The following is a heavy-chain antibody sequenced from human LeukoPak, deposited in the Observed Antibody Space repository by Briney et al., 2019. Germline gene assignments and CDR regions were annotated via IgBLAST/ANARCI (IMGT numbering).Heavy chain of an antibody. CDR1: GFIFSSYG. V-gene: IGHV3-23*01. CDR3: ASSGWSEYYFDY. CDR2: ISGSGGST. Sequence: GGSLRLSCAASGFIFSSYGMHWVRQAPGKGLEWVSSISGSGGSTYYADSVKGRFTISRDNSKNTLYLQMNSLRAEDTAVYYCASSGWSEYYFDYWGQGTLVTVSS. J-gene: IGHJ4*02. D-gene: IGHD6-19*01.